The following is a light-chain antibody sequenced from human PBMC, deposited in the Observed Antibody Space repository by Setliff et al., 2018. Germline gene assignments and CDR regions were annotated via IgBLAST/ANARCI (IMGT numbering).Light chain of an antibody. V-gene: IGLV2-11*01. CDR1: SSDVGGYNY. CDR3: CSYAGSYTFLVV. J-gene: IGLJ2*01. CDR2: DVS. Sequence: QSVLTQPRSVSGSPGQSVTISCTGTSSDVGGYNYVSWYQQHPGKAPKLMIYDVSKRPSGVPDHFSGSKSGNTASLTISGLQAEDEADYYCCSYAGSYTFLVVFGGGTKVTVL.